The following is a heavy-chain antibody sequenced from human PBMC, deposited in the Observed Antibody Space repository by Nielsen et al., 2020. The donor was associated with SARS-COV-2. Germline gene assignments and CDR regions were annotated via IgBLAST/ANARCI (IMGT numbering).Heavy chain of an antibody. Sequence: ASVKVSCKASGYTFTSYYMHWVRQAPGQGLEWMGIINPSGGSTSYAQKFQGRVTMTTDTSTSTAYMELRSLRSDDTAVYYCARGALGYCSGGSCYEDFDCWGQGTLVTVSS. J-gene: IGHJ4*02. D-gene: IGHD2-15*01. CDR3: ARGALGYCSGGSCYEDFDC. CDR2: INPSGGST. V-gene: IGHV1-46*01. CDR1: GYTFTSYY.